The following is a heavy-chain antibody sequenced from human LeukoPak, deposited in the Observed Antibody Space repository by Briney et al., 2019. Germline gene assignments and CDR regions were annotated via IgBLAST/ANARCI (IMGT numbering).Heavy chain of an antibody. CDR1: GFTFSSYA. Sequence: GGSLRLSCAASGFTFSSYAMSWVRKAPGKGLEWGSAISGSGGSTYYADSVKGRFTISRDNSKNTLYLQMNSLRAEDTAVYYCAKDLGRYYGSGSYSYWGQGTLVTVSS. J-gene: IGHJ4*02. CDR2: ISGSGGST. V-gene: IGHV3-23*01. D-gene: IGHD3-10*01. CDR3: AKDLGRYYGSGSYSY.